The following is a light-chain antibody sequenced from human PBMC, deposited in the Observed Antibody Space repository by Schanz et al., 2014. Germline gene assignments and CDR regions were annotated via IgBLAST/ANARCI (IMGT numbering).Light chain of an antibody. V-gene: IGLV1-40*01. Sequence: QSVLTQPPSVSGAPGQRVTISCTGSSSNIGAGYVVHWYQHLPGTAPKLLIYGNSNRPSGVPDRFSGSKSGTSASLAITGLQAEDEADYYCCSYAGSSTFGVFGGGTKLTVL. CDR1: SSNIGAGYV. J-gene: IGLJ2*01. CDR2: GNS. CDR3: CSYAGSSTFGV.